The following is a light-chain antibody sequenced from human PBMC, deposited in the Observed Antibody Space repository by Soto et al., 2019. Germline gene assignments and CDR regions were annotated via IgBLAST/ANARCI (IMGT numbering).Light chain of an antibody. V-gene: IGLV2-23*02. CDR3: CSFVGETNDD. Sequence: QSVLTQPASVSGSPGQSITISCSGNAVSYQLVSWYQQQPGKAPKLILYNVTRRPSGVSNRFSGFKSGTTASLKITGLQAEDEADYYCCSFVGETNDDFGNGTKVTVL. CDR1: GNAVSYQL. CDR2: NVT. J-gene: IGLJ1*01.